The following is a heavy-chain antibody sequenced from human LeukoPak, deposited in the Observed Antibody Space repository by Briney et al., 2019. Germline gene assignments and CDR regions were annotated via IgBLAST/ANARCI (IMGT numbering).Heavy chain of an antibody. J-gene: IGHJ4*02. D-gene: IGHD6-19*01. CDR3: ARGGVFGSGWYFDY. CDR2: ISSSSSTI. CDR1: GFTFSSYS. Sequence: PGGSLRLSCAASGFTFSSYSMNWVRQAPGKGLEWVSYISSSSSTIYYADSVKGRFTISRDNAKNTLYLQMNSLRAEDTAVYYCARGGVFGSGWYFDYWGQGTLVTVSS. V-gene: IGHV3-48*01.